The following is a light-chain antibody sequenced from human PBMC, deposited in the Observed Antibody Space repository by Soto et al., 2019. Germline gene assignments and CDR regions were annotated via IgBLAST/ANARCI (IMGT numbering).Light chain of an antibody. J-gene: IGKJ1*01. CDR2: GAS. CDR3: QEYHNSTRT. CDR1: QSVNSNY. V-gene: IGKV3-20*01. Sequence: EIVLTQSPGTLSLSPGERATLSCRASQSVNSNYLAWYKQKPGQGPRLLMYGASSRATGIPDRFRGSGSGTDFNLTISRLEPEDFAGYYCQEYHNSTRTFGQGTKVEI.